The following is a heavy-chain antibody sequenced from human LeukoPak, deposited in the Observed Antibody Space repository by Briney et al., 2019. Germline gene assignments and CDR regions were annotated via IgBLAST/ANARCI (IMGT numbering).Heavy chain of an antibody. J-gene: IGHJ3*02. D-gene: IGHD2-2*01. CDR3: ARSSRARYDAFDI. V-gene: IGHV1-8*01. Sequence: ASVKVSCKASGYSFTSYDIAWVRQAPGQGLEWMGWMNPNIGKTGYAQKFQGRVTMTRNTSITTAYMDLSSLRSEDTAVYYCARSSRARYDAFDIWGQGTIVTVSS. CDR2: MNPNIGKT. CDR1: GYSFTSYD.